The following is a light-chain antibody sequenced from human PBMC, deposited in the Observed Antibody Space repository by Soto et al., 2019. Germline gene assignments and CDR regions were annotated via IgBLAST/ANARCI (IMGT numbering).Light chain of an antibody. CDR2: GAS. CDR3: QQYGTSLSIT. V-gene: IGKV3-20*01. Sequence: EIVMTQSPATLSVSPGERATLSCRASQSVSSNLAWYQQKPGQAPRLLIYGASSRASGIPGRFSGSGSGTDFTLTIRRLEPEDFAVYYCQQYGTSLSITFGQGTRLEIK. CDR1: QSVSSN. J-gene: IGKJ5*01.